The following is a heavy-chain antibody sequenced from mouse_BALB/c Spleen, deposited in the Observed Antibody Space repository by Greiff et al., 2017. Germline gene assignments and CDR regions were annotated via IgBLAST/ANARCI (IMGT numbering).Heavy chain of an antibody. Sequence: EVKLQESGPGLVKPSQSLSLTCTVTGYSITSDYAWNWIRQFPGNKLEWMGYISYSGSTSYNPSLKSRISITRDTSKNQFFLQLNSVTTEDTATYYCARLATTAVLYYFDYWGQGTTLTVSS. J-gene: IGHJ2*01. CDR3: ARLATTAVLYYFDY. V-gene: IGHV3-2*02. CDR2: ISYSGST. D-gene: IGHD1-2*01. CDR1: GYSITSDYA.